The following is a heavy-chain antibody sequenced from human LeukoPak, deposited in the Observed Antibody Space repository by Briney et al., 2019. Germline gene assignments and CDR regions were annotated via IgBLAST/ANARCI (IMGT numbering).Heavy chain of an antibody. J-gene: IGHJ4*02. Sequence: GGSLRLFCAASGFTFTDYWMSWVRQAPGKGLEWVAFIRKRGIETNYVDSVKGRFTITRDNARNSLFLQMNSLRAEDTAVYYCAREDGYCSGGNCYSYFVSWGQGTLVTVSS. D-gene: IGHD2-15*01. V-gene: IGHV3-7*01. CDR2: IRKRGIET. CDR1: GFTFTDYW. CDR3: AREDGYCSGGNCYSYFVS.